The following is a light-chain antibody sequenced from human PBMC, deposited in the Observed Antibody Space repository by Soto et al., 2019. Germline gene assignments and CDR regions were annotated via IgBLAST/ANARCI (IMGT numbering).Light chain of an antibody. Sequence: QCVLTQPPSGSAAAGQKVTISCSGSSSNIGNNYVSWYQQLPGTAPKLLIYENNKRPSGIPDRFSGSKSGTSATLGITGLQTGDEADYYCGTWDSSLSALYVFGTGTKVTVL. CDR1: SSNIGNNY. CDR3: GTWDSSLSALYV. V-gene: IGLV1-51*02. J-gene: IGLJ1*01. CDR2: ENN.